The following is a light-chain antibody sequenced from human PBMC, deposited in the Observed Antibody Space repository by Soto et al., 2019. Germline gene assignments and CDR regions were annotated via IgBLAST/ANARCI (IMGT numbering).Light chain of an antibody. CDR3: AEWDYRQCGIYV. Sequence: QSVLTQAPSASDTPGQTVTISCSGSSSNIGTNSAYWYQQLPGTAPKLLIYRNSQRPSGVPERFSGFKSGTSASLIISGLRSEDEAEYYCAEWDYRQCGIYVFVTGTKVTVL. CDR1: SSNIGTNS. J-gene: IGLJ1*01. CDR2: RNS. V-gene: IGLV1-47*01.